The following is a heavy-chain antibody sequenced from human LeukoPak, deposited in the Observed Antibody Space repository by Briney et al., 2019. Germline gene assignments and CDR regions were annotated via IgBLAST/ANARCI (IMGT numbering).Heavy chain of an antibody. V-gene: IGHV3-15*01. CDR1: GFTFSNAW. Sequence: GGSLRLSCAASGFTFSNAWMSWVRQAPGKGLEWVGRIKSKTDGGTTDYAAPVKGRFTISRDDSKNTLYLQMNGLKTEDTAVYYCTTLYCSGGSCYSSSGYWGQGTLVTVSS. D-gene: IGHD2-15*01. CDR2: IKSKTDGGTT. J-gene: IGHJ4*02. CDR3: TTLYCSGGSCYSSSGY.